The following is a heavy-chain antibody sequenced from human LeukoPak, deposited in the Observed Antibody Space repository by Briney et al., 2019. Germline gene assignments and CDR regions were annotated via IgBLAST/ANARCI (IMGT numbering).Heavy chain of an antibody. CDR2: IYNSGSTS. CDR3: ATLGIAAVPG. J-gene: IGHJ4*02. V-gene: IGHV4-30-4*08. Sequence: PQTLSLTCTVSGVSISSGDYYWSWIRQPPGKGLEWIGNIYNSGSTSYYTPSLKSRVSISVDTSKNQFSLKLTSVTAADTAVYYCATLGIAAVPGWGQGTLVTVSS. D-gene: IGHD6-13*01. CDR1: GVSISSGDYY.